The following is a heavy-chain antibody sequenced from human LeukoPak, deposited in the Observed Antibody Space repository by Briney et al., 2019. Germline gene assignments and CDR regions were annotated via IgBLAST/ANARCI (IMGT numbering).Heavy chain of an antibody. CDR3: ARGSNSGWRRPFDY. CDR2: IYTSGST. V-gene: IGHV4-4*07. Sequence: SETLSLTCTVSGGSISSYYWSWIRQPAGKGLEWIGRIYTSGSTNYNPSLKSRVTMSVDTSKNQFSLKLSSATAADTAVYYCARGSNSGWRRPFDYWGQGTLVTVSS. CDR1: GGSISSYY. J-gene: IGHJ4*02. D-gene: IGHD6-19*01.